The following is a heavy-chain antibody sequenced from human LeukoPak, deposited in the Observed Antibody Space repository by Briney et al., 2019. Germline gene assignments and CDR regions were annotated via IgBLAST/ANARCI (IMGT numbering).Heavy chain of an antibody. CDR1: GGSFSGYY. D-gene: IGHD5-18*01. Sequence: PSETLSLTCAVCGGSFSGYYWSWIRQPPGKGLEWIGEINHSGSTNYNPSLKSRVTISVDTSKNQFSLKLSSVTAADTAVYYCASRQGYSYGPRDYWGQGTLVTVSS. CDR2: INHSGST. J-gene: IGHJ4*02. CDR3: ASRQGYSYGPRDY. V-gene: IGHV4-34*01.